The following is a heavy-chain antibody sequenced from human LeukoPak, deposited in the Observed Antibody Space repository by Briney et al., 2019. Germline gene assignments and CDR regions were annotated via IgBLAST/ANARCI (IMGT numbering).Heavy chain of an antibody. CDR1: GGSISSSSYY. J-gene: IGHJ3*02. CDR3: ARHGYYGPLDAFDI. CDR2: IYYSGST. Sequence: SETLSLTCTVSGGSISSSSYYWGWIRQPPGKGLEWIGSIYYSGSTYNNPSLKSRVTISVDTSKNQFSLKLNSVTAADTAVYYCARHGYYGPLDAFDIWGQGTMATVSS. D-gene: IGHD3-22*01. V-gene: IGHV4-39*01.